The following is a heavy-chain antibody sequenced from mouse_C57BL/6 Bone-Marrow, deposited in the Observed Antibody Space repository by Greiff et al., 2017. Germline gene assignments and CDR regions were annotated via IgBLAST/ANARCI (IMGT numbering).Heavy chain of an antibody. J-gene: IGHJ2*01. V-gene: IGHV8-4*01. CDR2: LCWDDDN. CDR3: AQTQGVLNYIDY. Sequence: QVTLKVSGPGIVQPSQPVRLSCTSSGFSLSTSGIGVTWIRQPPGKGLEWLVTLCWDDDNRYNPSLKSRLAVSKDTSHNQAYLHIITVETADTAIYDCAQTQGVLNYIDYWGQGTTLTVSS. CDR1: GFSLSTSGIG.